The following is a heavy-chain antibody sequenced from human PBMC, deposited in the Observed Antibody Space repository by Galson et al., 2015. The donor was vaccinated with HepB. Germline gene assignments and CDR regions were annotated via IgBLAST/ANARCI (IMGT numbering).Heavy chain of an antibody. Sequence: SLRLSCAASGFTFSSFGMHWVRQTPGKGLEWVTFIRYDGSNKFYADSVKGRFTISRDNSKDTLSLQMNGLRPEDTGVFFCAKDHPTIAAAGTPAKFFDYWGQGTVVTVSS. CDR3: AKDHPTIAAAGTPAKFFDY. CDR2: IRYDGSNK. J-gene: IGHJ4*02. V-gene: IGHV3-30*02. CDR1: GFTFSSFG. D-gene: IGHD6-13*01.